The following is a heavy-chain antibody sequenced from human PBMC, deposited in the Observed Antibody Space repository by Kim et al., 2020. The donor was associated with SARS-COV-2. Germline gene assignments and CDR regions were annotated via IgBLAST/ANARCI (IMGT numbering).Heavy chain of an antibody. J-gene: IGHJ4*02. CDR2: IYYSGST. CDR1: GGSISSSSYY. CDR3: ARHDYGDLNYFDY. Sequence: SETLSLTCTVSGGSISSSSYYWGWIRQPPGKGLEWIGSIYYSGSTYYNPSLKSRVTISVDTSKNQFSLKLSSVTAADTAVYYCARHDYGDLNYFDYWGQGTLVTVSS. D-gene: IGHD4-17*01. V-gene: IGHV4-39*01.